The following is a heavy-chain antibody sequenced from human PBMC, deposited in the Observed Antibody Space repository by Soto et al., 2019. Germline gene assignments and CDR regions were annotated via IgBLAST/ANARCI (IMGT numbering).Heavy chain of an antibody. J-gene: IGHJ4*02. CDR1: GYSLTSYG. Sequence: QVQLVQSGAEVKKPGASVKVSCKASGYSLTSYGICWVRQDPGQGLEWMGWISLYNGETKYAQTVQGRVTLTTDTSTGTVYMEVRSLRSDDTAVYYCGREYCSSTSCFGPDYWGQGTLVTVSS. CDR2: ISLYNGET. CDR3: GREYCSSTSCFGPDY. D-gene: IGHD2-2*01. V-gene: IGHV1-18*01.